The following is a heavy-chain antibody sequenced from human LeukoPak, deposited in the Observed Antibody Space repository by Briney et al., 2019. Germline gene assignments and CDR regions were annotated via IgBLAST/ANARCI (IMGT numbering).Heavy chain of an antibody. D-gene: IGHD6-19*01. CDR1: GFSFSSYG. V-gene: IGHV3-7*01. CDR3: AREEYSRGCSDY. J-gene: IGHJ4*02. Sequence: GGSLRLSCVASGFSFSSYGMHWVRQAPGKGLEWVANIKQDGSEKYYVDSVKGQFTISRDNAKNSLYLQMNSLRAEDTAVYYCAREEYSRGCSDYWGQGTLVTVSS. CDR2: IKQDGSEK.